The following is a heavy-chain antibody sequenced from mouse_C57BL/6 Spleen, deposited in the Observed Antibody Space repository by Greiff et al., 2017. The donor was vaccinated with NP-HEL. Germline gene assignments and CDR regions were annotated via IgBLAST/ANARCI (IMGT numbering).Heavy chain of an antibody. CDR2: IYPGDGDT. J-gene: IGHJ1*03. D-gene: IGHD2-12*01. V-gene: IGHV1-82*01. Sequence: QVQLKQSGPELVKPGASVKISCKASGYAFSSSWMNWVKQRPGKGLEWIGRIYPGDGDTNYNGKFKGKATLTADKSSSTAYMQLSSLTSEDSAVYFCARSYDVWYFDVWGTGTTVTVSS. CDR3: ARSYDVWYFDV. CDR1: GYAFSSSW.